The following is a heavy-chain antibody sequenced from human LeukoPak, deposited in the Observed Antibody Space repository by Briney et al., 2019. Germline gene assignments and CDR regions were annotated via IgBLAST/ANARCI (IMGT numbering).Heavy chain of an antibody. CDR1: GGTFSSYA. V-gene: IGHV1-69*13. CDR2: IIPIFGTA. J-gene: IGHJ4*02. CDR3: ARASGIVVVPAAFDY. D-gene: IGHD2-2*01. Sequence: AASVKVSCKASGGTFSSYAISWVRQAPGQGLEWRGGIIPIFGTANYAQKFQGRVTITADESTSTAYMELSSLRSEDTAVYYCARASGIVVVPAAFDYWGQGTLVTVSS.